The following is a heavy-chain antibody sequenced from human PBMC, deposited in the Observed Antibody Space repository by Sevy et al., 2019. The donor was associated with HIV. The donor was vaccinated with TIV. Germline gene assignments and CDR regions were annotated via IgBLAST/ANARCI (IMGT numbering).Heavy chain of an antibody. Sequence: GESLKISCKGSGYSFGSYWIGWVRQRPGKGLEWMGIIYPGDSDTRYSPSFQGQVTISGDKSISTAYLQWSGLKASDAAVYYCARHEVGGRAFDTFDIWGQGTMVTVSS. CDR2: IYPGDSDT. J-gene: IGHJ3*02. V-gene: IGHV5-51*01. CDR1: GYSFGSYW. CDR3: ARHEVGGRAFDTFDI. D-gene: IGHD3-16*01.